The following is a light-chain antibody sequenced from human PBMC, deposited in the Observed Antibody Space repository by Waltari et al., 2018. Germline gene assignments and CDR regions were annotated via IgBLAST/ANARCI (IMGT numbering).Light chain of an antibody. CDR3: QQYDSIVLT. Sequence: EIVLTQSPGTLSLSPGERATLSCRASQSVSSISLSWYQQKAGQPPRLLIYGVSRKATVIPDMFSGSVSRKDFSLTISRLEPEDFAVYYCQQYDSIVLTFGGGTKVEI. V-gene: IGKV3-20*01. CDR1: QSVSSIS. J-gene: IGKJ4*01. CDR2: GVS.